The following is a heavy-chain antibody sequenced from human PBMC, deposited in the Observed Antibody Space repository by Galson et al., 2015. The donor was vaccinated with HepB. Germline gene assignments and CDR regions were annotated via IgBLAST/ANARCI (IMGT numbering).Heavy chain of an antibody. Sequence: SLRLSCAASGFTFSSYGMHWVRQAPGKGLEWVAVIWYDGSNKYYADSVKGRFTISRDNSKNTLYLQMNSLRAEDTAVYYCARAKTDYDFWSGYWGWFDPWGQGTLVTVSS. CDR1: GFTFSSYG. V-gene: IGHV3-33*01. D-gene: IGHD3-3*01. CDR3: ARAKTDYDFWSGYWGWFDP. J-gene: IGHJ5*02. CDR2: IWYDGSNK.